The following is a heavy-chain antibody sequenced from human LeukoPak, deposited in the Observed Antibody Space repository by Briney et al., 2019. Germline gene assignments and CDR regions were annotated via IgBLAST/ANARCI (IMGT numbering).Heavy chain of an antibody. CDR3: AKAISVYSGYVDY. D-gene: IGHD5-12*01. Sequence: GGSLRLSCAASGFTFSTYTMSWVRQAPGKGLEWVSAIDRSGGGTYYAGSVKGRFTISRDNAKNTLYLQMTSLRAEDTAVYYCAKAISVYSGYVDYWGQGTLVTVSS. CDR2: IDRSGGGT. J-gene: IGHJ4*02. CDR1: GFTFSTYT. V-gene: IGHV3-23*01.